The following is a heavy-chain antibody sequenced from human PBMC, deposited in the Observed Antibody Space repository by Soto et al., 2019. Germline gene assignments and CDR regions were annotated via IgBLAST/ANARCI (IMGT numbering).Heavy chain of an antibody. D-gene: IGHD3-22*01. Sequence: ESGGGLVKPGGSLRLSCAASGFTFSSYSMNWVRQAPGKGLEWVSSISSSSSYIYYADSVKGRFTISRDNAKNSLYLQMNSLRAEDTAVYYCARGYDSSGYLFDYWGQGTLVTVSS. V-gene: IGHV3-21*01. J-gene: IGHJ4*02. CDR1: GFTFSSYS. CDR2: ISSSSSYI. CDR3: ARGYDSSGYLFDY.